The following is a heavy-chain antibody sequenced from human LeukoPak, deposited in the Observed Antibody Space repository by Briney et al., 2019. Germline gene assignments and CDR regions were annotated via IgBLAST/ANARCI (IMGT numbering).Heavy chain of an antibody. J-gene: IGHJ6*03. V-gene: IGHV3-48*01. CDR2: INSSSSTI. Sequence: QAGGSLRLSCAASGFTFSSYSMNWVRQAPGKGLEWVSYINSSSSTIYYADSVKGRFTISRDNAKNSLYLQMNSLRAEDTAVYYCARGRRILTGYPYYYYYYMDVWGKGTTVTVSS. CDR3: ARGRRILTGYPYYYYYYMDV. D-gene: IGHD3-9*01. CDR1: GFTFSSYS.